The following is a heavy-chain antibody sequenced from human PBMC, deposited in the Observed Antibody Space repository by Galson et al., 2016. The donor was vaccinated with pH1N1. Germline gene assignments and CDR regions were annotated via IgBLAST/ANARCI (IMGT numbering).Heavy chain of an antibody. D-gene: IGHD4-11*01. CDR1: GYTFSPYN. J-gene: IGHJ4*02. CDR2: VYLSGAVT. V-gene: IGHV1-46*01. CDR3: ARDFYSGYAGGRLDY. Sequence: SLNLSLKESGYTFSPYNMHRVRHAARQGPERPGIVYLSGAVTNSAQKFQGRVTLTRDTSASTVYMELSSLRSDDTAVYYCARDFYSGYAGGRLDYWCQGTLVTRSS.